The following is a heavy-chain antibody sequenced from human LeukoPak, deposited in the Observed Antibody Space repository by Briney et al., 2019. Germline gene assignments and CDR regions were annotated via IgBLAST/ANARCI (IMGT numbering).Heavy chain of an antibody. CDR2: IYYSGST. Sequence: SETLSLTCTVSGGSISSSSYYWGWIRQPPGKGLEWIGSIYYSGSTYCNPSLKSRVTISVDTSKNQFSLKLSSVTAADTAVYYCARVSIRGVIPYYYGMDVWGQGTTVTVSS. D-gene: IGHD3-10*01. CDR1: GGSISSSSYY. V-gene: IGHV4-39*07. J-gene: IGHJ6*02. CDR3: ARVSIRGVIPYYYGMDV.